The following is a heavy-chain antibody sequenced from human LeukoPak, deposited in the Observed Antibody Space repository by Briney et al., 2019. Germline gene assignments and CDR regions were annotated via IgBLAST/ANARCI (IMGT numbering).Heavy chain of an antibody. CDR3: VGGAPNWGFDY. CDR2: IIPIFGTA. Sequence: GSSVKVSCKASGGTFSSYAISWVRQAPGQGLEWMGGIIPIFGTANYAQKFQGRVTITADESTSTAYMELSSLRSEDTAVYYCVGGAPNWGFDYWGQGTLVIVSS. CDR1: GGTFSSYA. V-gene: IGHV1-69*01. J-gene: IGHJ4*02. D-gene: IGHD7-27*01.